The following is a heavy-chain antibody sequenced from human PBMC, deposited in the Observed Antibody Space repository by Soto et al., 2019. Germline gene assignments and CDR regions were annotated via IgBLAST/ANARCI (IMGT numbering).Heavy chain of an antibody. D-gene: IGHD2-8*02. CDR3: GKGAPLVPTGYFDP. J-gene: IGHJ5*02. Sequence: EVQLLESGGGSLQTGGSLRLSCAASGFTFSDYSMVWVRQARGKGLEWVSALCSSGRSTYYADSVKGRFTISRDNSKNTLYLQMNSLSADDTAVYFCGKGAPLVPTGYFDPWGQGTRVTVSS. CDR2: LCSSGRST. CDR1: GFTFSDYS. V-gene: IGHV3-23*01.